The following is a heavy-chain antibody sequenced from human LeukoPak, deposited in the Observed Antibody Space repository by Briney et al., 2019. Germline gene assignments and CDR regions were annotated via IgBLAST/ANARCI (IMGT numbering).Heavy chain of an antibody. Sequence: GGSLRLSCVASGFTFSSYWMSWVRQAPGKGLEWVVSIKQDGSEKFYVDSVKGRFTISKDNAKNSLYLQINSLRAEDTAVYYCAREDHSKYEYWGQGTLVTVSS. CDR1: GFTFSSYW. CDR2: IKQDGSEK. CDR3: AREDHSKYEY. J-gene: IGHJ4*02. V-gene: IGHV3-7*01. D-gene: IGHD4-11*01.